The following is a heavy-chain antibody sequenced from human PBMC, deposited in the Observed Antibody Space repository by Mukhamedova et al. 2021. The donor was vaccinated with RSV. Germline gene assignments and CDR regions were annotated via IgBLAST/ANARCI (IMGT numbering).Heavy chain of an antibody. V-gene: IGHV1-8*01. D-gene: IGHD1-26*01. CDR2: MNPNSGNP. J-gene: IGHJ4*02. Sequence: ATGQGLEWMGWMNPNSGNPGYAQNFQGRVTMTRNTSISTAYMELSSLRSEDTAVYYCARASSGFYNYWGQGTLVTVSS. CDR3: ARASSGFYNY.